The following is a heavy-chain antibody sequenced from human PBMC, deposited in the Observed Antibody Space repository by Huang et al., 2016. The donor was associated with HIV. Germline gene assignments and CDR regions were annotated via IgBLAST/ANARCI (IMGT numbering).Heavy chain of an antibody. CDR2: INPNSGGT. CDR3: AKAGRVIVGAREFFQH. D-gene: IGHD2-21*01. CDR1: GYTFTGYY. Sequence: QVQLVQSGAEVGEPGASVNVSCKASGYTFTGYYIHWVRQAPGQGREWSGWINPNSGGTNYAQKFQGRVTMTRDTSINTAYMELSRLRSDDTAVYYCAKAGRVIVGAREFFQHWGQGTLVIVSS. V-gene: IGHV1-2*02. J-gene: IGHJ1*01.